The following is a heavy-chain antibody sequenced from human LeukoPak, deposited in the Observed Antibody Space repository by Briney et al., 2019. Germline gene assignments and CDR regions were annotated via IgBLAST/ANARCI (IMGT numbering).Heavy chain of an antibody. CDR2: ITTYNGNT. CDR3: ARAPLGQYYYDSSPNAFDI. D-gene: IGHD3-22*01. V-gene: IGHV1-18*01. CDR1: GYTFTSYP. J-gene: IGHJ3*02. Sequence: ASVKVSCKASGYTFTSYPISWVRQAPGQGLEWMGWITTYNGNTKYAQKLQGRVTMTTDTSTSTVYMDLRGLRSDDTAVYYCARAPLGQYYYDSSPNAFDIWGQGTMVTVSS.